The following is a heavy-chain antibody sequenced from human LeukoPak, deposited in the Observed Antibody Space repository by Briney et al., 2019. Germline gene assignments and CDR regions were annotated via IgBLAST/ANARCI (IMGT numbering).Heavy chain of an antibody. J-gene: IGHJ6*03. CDR2: INHSGST. CDR1: GGSFSGYY. CDR3: ARGRRYYDSSGYYLSDYYYYMDV. D-gene: IGHD3-22*01. Sequence: SETLSLTCAVYGGSFSGYYWSWIRQPPGKGLERIGEINHSGSTNYNPSLKSRVTISVDTSKNQFSLKLSSVTAADTAVYYCARGRRYYDSSGYYLSDYYYYMDVWGKGTTVTVSS. V-gene: IGHV4-34*01.